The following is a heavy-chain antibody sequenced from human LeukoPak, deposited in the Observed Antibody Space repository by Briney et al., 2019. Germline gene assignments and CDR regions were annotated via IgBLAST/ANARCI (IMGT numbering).Heavy chain of an antibody. CDR3: ARAQPPLRYPAFDI. D-gene: IGHD3-9*01. CDR2: ISSSGSTI. CDR1: GFTFSDYY. V-gene: IGHV3-11*01. J-gene: IGHJ3*02. Sequence: GGSLRLSCAASGFTFSDYYMSWIRQAPGKGLEWVSYISSSGSTIYYADSVKGRFTISRDNAKNSLYLQMSSLRAEDTAVYYCARAQPPLRYPAFDIWGQGTMVTVSS.